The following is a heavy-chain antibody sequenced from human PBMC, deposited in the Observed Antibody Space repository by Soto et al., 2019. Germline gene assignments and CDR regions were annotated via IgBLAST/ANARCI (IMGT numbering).Heavy chain of an antibody. CDR3: ARLKYADFDY. V-gene: IGHV4-39*01. CDR2: IYYSGST. J-gene: IGHJ4*02. Sequence: SETLSLTCTVSGGSISSSSYYWGWIRQPPGKGLEWIGSIYYSGSTYYNPSLKSRVTISVDTSKNQFSLKLRSVTAADTAVYYCARLKYADFDYWGQGTLVTVSS. CDR1: GGSISSSSYY.